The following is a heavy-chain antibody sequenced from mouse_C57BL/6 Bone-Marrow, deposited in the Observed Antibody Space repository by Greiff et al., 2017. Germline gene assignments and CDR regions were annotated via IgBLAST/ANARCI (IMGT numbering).Heavy chain of an antibody. CDR1: GYTFTSYW. J-gene: IGHJ2*01. CDR3: ARGIWFAY. D-gene: IGHD1-1*02. CDR2: INPGNGGT. V-gene: IGHV1-53*01. Sequence: QVQLQQSGTELVKPGASVKLSCKASGYTFTSYWMHWVKQRPGQGLEWIGNINPGNGGTNYDEKFKSKATMTVDKTSSTAYMQLSSRTSEDSAVYYCARGIWFAYWGQGTTVTVSS.